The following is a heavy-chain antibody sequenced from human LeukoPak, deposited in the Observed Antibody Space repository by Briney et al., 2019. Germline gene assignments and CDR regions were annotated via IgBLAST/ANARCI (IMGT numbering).Heavy chain of an antibody. Sequence: ASVKVSCKASGYSFTSYGTSWVRQAPGQGLEWMGWINANNGNTNYARKFQGRVTLTTDTSTSTAYMEMRSLRSDDTAVFYCARGLGSVVATVSDWGQGTLVTVSS. J-gene: IGHJ4*02. D-gene: IGHD5-12*01. CDR3: ARGLGSVVATVSD. CDR1: GYSFTSYG. CDR2: INANNGNT. V-gene: IGHV1-18*01.